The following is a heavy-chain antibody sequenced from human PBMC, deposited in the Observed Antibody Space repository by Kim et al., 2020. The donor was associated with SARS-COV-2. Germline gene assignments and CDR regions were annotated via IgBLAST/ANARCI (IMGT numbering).Heavy chain of an antibody. D-gene: IGHD1-1*01. CDR3: ARQTYNRAIYWYFDL. J-gene: IGHJ2*01. V-gene: IGHV5-51*01. CDR2: IYPGDSDT. CDR1: GYSFTSYW. Sequence: GESLKISCKGSGYSFTSYWIGWVRQMPGKGLEWMGIIYPGDSDTRYSPSFQGQVTISADKSISTAYLQWSSLKASDTAMYYCARQTYNRAIYWYFDLWGRGTLVTVSS.